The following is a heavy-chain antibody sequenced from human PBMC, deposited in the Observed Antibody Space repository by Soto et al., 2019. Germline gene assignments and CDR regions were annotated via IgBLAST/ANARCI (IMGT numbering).Heavy chain of an antibody. CDR3: ASGKRTYDFWSGYFPFFDY. V-gene: IGHV4-31*03. D-gene: IGHD3-3*01. CDR1: GGSISSGGYY. Sequence: SETLSLTCTVSGGSISSGGYYWSWIRQHPGKGLEWIGYIYYSWSTYYNPSLKSRVTISVDTSKNQFSLKLSSVTAADTAVYYCASGKRTYDFWSGYFPFFDYWGQGTLVTVSS. J-gene: IGHJ4*02. CDR2: IYYSWST.